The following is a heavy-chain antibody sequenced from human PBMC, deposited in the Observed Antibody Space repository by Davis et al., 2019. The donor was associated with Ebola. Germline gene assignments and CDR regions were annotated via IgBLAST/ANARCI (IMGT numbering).Heavy chain of an antibody. CDR3: ARGGGFGGYGMDV. CDR1: GGSFSGYY. J-gene: IGHJ6*02. D-gene: IGHD3-10*01. CDR2: INYSGST. V-gene: IGHV4-34*01. Sequence: MPGGSLRLSCAVYGGSFSGYYWTWIRQPPGKGLEWIGEINYSGSTNYNPSLESRVTISVDTSKNQFSLKLSSVTAADTAVYYCARGGGFGGYGMDVWGQGTTVTVSS.